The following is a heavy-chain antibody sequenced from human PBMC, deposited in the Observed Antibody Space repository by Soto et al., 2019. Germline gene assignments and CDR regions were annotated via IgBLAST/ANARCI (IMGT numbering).Heavy chain of an antibody. D-gene: IGHD2-15*01. V-gene: IGHV4-31*03. J-gene: IGHJ4*02. CDR1: GGSISSGGYY. Sequence: QVQLQESGPGLVKPSQTLSLTCTVSGGSISSGGYYWSWIRQHPGKGLEWIGYIYYSGSTHYSPSLKSRVTISVDTSKNQFSLKLSSVTAADTAVYYCARVREVVIDMYYFAYWGQGTLVTVSS. CDR3: ARVREVVIDMYYFAY. CDR2: IYYSGST.